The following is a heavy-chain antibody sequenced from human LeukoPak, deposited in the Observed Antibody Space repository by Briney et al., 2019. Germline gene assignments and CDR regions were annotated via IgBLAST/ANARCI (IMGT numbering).Heavy chain of an antibody. CDR1: GGSISSSNW. V-gene: IGHV4-4*02. CDR3: ARVGYNSGWYLDY. D-gene: IGHD6-19*01. CDR2: IYHSGST. J-gene: IGHJ4*02. Sequence: SGTLSLTCAVSGGSISSSNWWSWVRQPPGKGLEWIGEIYHSGSTNYNPSLKSRVTISVDKSKNQSSLKLTSVTAADTAVYYCARVGYNSGWYLDYWGQGTLVTVSS.